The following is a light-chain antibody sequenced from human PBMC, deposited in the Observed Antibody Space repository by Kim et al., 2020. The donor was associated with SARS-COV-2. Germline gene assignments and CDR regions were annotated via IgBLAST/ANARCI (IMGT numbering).Light chain of an antibody. CDR2: QDT. CDR1: KLGEKY. Sequence: SYELTQPPSVSVSPGQTASITCSGDKLGEKYACWYQQKPGQSPVLVIYQDTKRPSGIPERFSGSNSGNTATLTMSGTQAMDEADYYCQTWDSITVVFGGG. CDR3: QTWDSITVV. V-gene: IGLV3-1*01. J-gene: IGLJ2*01.